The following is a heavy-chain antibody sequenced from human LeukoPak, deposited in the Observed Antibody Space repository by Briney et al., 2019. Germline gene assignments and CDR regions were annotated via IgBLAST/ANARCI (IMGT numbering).Heavy chain of an antibody. CDR2: IYHSGST. J-gene: IGHJ4*02. V-gene: IGHV4-34*01. CDR1: GGSFSGYY. Sequence: SETLSLTCAVYGGSFSGYYWSWIRQPPGKGLEWIGEIYHSGSTNYNPSLKSRVTISVDKSKNQFSLKLSSVTAADTAVYYCAGREFYGDYVDDYWGQGTLVTVSS. CDR3: AGREFYGDYVDDY. D-gene: IGHD4-17*01.